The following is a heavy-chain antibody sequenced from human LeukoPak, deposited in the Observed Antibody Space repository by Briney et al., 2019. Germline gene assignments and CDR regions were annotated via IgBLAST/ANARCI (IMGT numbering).Heavy chain of an antibody. CDR1: GYTFTSYY. V-gene: IGHV1-46*01. Sequence: ASVKVSCKASGYTFTSYYMHWVRQAPGQGLEWMGIINPSGGSTSYAQKFQGRVTMTRDMSTSTVYMELSSLRSEDTAVYYCARDQAYYDSSGYHWFDPWGQGTLVTVSS. D-gene: IGHD3-22*01. CDR3: ARDQAYYDSSGYHWFDP. J-gene: IGHJ5*02. CDR2: INPSGGST.